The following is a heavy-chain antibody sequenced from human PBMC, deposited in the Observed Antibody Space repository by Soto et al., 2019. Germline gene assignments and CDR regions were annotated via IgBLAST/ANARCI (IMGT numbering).Heavy chain of an antibody. J-gene: IGHJ4*02. CDR1: GGSISSGYYY. Sequence: LSLTCTVSGGSISSGYYYWSWIRQPPGKGLEWIGYIYYSGSTYYNPSLKSRVTISVDTSKNQFSLKLSSVTAADTAVYYCARGESYYYDSSGYSNWGQGTLVTVSS. V-gene: IGHV4-30-4*01. CDR2: IYYSGST. CDR3: ARGESYYYDSSGYSN. D-gene: IGHD3-22*01.